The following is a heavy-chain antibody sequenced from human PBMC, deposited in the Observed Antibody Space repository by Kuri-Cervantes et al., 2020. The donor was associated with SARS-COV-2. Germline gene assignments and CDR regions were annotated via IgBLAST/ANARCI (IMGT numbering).Heavy chain of an antibody. CDR3: VRDGDHWNFDY. D-gene: IGHD1-1*01. Sequence: ETLSLTCAASGFTLSPYEMSWVRQSPGKGLVWVSRINPDGSYTNNADSVKGRFTLSRDNAKNMLFQQMNSLRAEDTAVYYCVRDGDHWNFDYWGQGTLVTVSS. CDR1: GFTLSPYE. CDR2: INPDGSYT. J-gene: IGHJ4*02. V-gene: IGHV3-74*01.